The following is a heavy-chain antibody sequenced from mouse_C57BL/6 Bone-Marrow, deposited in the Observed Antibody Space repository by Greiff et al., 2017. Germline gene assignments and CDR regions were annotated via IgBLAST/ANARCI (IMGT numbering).Heavy chain of an antibody. V-gene: IGHV1-69*01. Sequence: VKLMESGAELVMPGASVKLSCKASGYTFTSYWMHWVKQRPGQGLEWIGEIDPSDSYTNYNQKFKGKSTLTVDKSSSTAYMQLSSLTSEDSAVYYCAIDSSGPPWFAYWGQGTLVTVSA. J-gene: IGHJ3*01. CDR1: GYTFTSYW. CDR2: IDPSDSYT. CDR3: AIDSSGPPWFAY. D-gene: IGHD3-2*02.